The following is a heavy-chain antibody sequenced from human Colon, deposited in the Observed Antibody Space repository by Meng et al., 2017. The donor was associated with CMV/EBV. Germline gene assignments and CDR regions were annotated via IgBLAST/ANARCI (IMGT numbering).Heavy chain of an antibody. CDR3: AIQEIPRAGSSFNY. D-gene: IGHD3-10*01. V-gene: IGHV1-2*02. Sequence: QVQLVQSGAEVKKPGASVKVSCKTFGYTFTGYYLQWVQQAPGQGLEWMGWINPKSGGTNYGQKFQGRVTMTSYTSTSTAYMELSSLTSADTAVYYCAIQEIPRAGSSFNYWGQGTLVTVSS. CDR2: INPKSGGT. J-gene: IGHJ4*02. CDR1: GYTFTGYY.